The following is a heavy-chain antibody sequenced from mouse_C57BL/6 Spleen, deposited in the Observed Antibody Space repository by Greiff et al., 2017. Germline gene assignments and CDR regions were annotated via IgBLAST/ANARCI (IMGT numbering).Heavy chain of an antibody. CDR3: ARMGAYYYGSSSLYAMDY. D-gene: IGHD1-1*01. CDR1: GYSFTDYN. J-gene: IGHJ4*01. Sequence: EVQLQQSGPELVKPGASVKISCKASGYSFTDYNMNWVKQSNGKSLEWIGVINPNYGTTSYNQKLKGKATLTVDQSSSTAYMQLHSLTSEESAVYYCARMGAYYYGSSSLYAMDYWGQGTSVTVSS. V-gene: IGHV1-39*01. CDR2: INPNYGTT.